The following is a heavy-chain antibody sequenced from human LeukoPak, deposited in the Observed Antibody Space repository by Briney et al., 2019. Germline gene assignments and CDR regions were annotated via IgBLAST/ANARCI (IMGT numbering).Heavy chain of an antibody. CDR2: ISGNGDNT. CDR3: AKTLSSGWSGKYYFDY. Sequence: GGSPRLSCAASGFTFSTYAISWVRQAPRKGLEWVSGISGNGDNTYYADSVKGRFTIYRDNSKSRLSLQMNSLRAEDTAVYYCAKTLSSGWSGKYYFDYWGQGTLVSVSS. V-gene: IGHV3-23*01. J-gene: IGHJ4*02. CDR1: GFTFSTYA. D-gene: IGHD6-19*01.